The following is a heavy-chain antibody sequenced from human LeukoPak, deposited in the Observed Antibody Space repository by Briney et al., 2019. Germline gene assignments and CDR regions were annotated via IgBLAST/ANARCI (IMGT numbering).Heavy chain of an antibody. D-gene: IGHD3-22*01. CDR3: ARDREITMIGNDAFDI. Sequence: GESLRLSCAASGFTFSSYAMSWVRQASGKGLEWVSTISGGGDSTYYADSVKGRFTISRDNSKNTLYLQMSSLRAEDTAVYYCARDREITMIGNDAFDIWGQGTMVTVSS. J-gene: IGHJ3*02. CDR1: GFTFSSYA. V-gene: IGHV3-23*01. CDR2: ISGGGDST.